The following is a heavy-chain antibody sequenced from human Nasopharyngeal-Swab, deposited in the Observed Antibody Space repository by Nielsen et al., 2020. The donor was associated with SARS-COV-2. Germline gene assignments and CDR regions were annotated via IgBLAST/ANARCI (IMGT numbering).Heavy chain of an antibody. J-gene: IGHJ2*01. CDR2: IGGSGGST. D-gene: IGHD2-15*01. Sequence: GGSLRLSCAASGFTFSGYAMSWVHQAPGKGLEWVSGIGGSGGSTYYADSVKGQFTISRDNSKNTLYLQMNSLRAEDTAVYYCAKDRGCSGGSCYVHWYFDLWGRGTLVTVSS. CDR3: AKDRGCSGGSCYVHWYFDL. V-gene: IGHV3-23*01. CDR1: GFTFSGYA.